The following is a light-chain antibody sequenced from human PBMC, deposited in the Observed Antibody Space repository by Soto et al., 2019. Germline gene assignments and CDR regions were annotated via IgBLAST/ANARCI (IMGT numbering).Light chain of an antibody. J-gene: IGLJ2*01. CDR1: NIRAKS. Sequence: SYELTQPPSVSVAPGQTARITCGGDNIRAKSVHWYHQRSGQAPVLVVYDDNDRPSGIPERFSGSNSGNTATLTISRVEAGDEADYYCQLWDSSGDLVVFGGGTKLTVL. CDR2: DDN. V-gene: IGLV3-21*02. CDR3: QLWDSSGDLVV.